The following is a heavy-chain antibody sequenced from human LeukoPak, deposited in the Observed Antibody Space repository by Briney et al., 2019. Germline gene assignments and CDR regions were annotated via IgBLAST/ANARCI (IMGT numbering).Heavy chain of an antibody. D-gene: IGHD6-13*01. Sequence: GGSLRLSCAASGITFSNYGMHWVRQAPGKGLEWVAVIWYDGSNKYYADSVRGRFTISRDNSKNTLYLQMNSLRVEDTAVYHCARDRRSSSFYGMDVWGQGTTVIVSS. CDR1: GITFSNYG. CDR2: IWYDGSNK. J-gene: IGHJ6*02. V-gene: IGHV3-33*01. CDR3: ARDRRSSSFYGMDV.